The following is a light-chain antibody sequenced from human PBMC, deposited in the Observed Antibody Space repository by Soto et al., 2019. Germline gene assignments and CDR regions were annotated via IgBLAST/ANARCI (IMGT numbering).Light chain of an antibody. J-gene: IGKJ1*01. CDR1: QSISSW. V-gene: IGKV1-5*03. Sequence: DIQMTQSPSTLSASVGDRVTITCRASQSISSWLAWYQQKPGKAPKLLIQKASSLESGVPSRFSGSGSGTEFTLTISSLQPDDFATYYCQQYNRYSPLTFGQGTKVEIK. CDR3: QQYNRYSPLT. CDR2: KAS.